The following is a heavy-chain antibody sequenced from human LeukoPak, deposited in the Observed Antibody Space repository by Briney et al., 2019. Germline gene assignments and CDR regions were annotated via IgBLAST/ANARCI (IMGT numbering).Heavy chain of an antibody. CDR3: ARAIAVAGTGFDY. CDR1: GGTFSSYA. J-gene: IGHJ4*02. D-gene: IGHD6-19*01. CDR2: IIPIFGTA. V-gene: IGHV1-69*05. Sequence: GSSVKVSCKASGGTFSSYAISWVRQAPGQGLEWMGGIIPIFGTANYAQKFQGRVTMTTDTSTSTAYMELRSLRSEDTAVYYCARAIAVAGTGFDYWGQGTLVTVSS.